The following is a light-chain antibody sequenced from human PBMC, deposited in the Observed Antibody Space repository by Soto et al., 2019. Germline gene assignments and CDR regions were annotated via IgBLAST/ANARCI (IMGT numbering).Light chain of an antibody. CDR2: GAF. J-gene: IGKJ5*01. V-gene: IGKV3-11*01. Sequence: IVLTQSPATLSLSPGERATLSCRASPSVTNFLAWYQQKPGQAPSLLIYGAFNRATGIPARFSGSGSGTDFTLTISSLEPEDSAVYYCQQRNVWPPVTFGQGTRLEIK. CDR3: QQRNVWPPVT. CDR1: PSVTNF.